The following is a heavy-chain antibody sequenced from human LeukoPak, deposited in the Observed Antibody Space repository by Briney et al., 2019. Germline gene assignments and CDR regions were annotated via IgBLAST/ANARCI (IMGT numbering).Heavy chain of an antibody. J-gene: IGHJ3*02. V-gene: IGHV4-59*01. D-gene: IGHD3-3*01. CDR2: VSYSGST. Sequence: PSETLSLTCTVSGGSISSYYWNWIRQPPGKGLEWIGYVSYSGSTNYNPSLKSRVTISVDTSKNQFSLKLSSVTAADTAVYYCARGREDFWSGPQANDAFHIWGQGTMVTVSS. CDR1: GGSISSYY. CDR3: ARGREDFWSGPQANDAFHI.